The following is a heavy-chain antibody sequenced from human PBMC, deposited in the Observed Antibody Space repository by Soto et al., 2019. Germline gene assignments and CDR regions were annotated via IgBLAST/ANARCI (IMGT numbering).Heavy chain of an antibody. CDR3: TRRASSSVYHFDF. J-gene: IGHJ4*02. Sequence: GDSLKISCQASGYSFTAYWITWVRQMPGKGLEWMATIDPSGSYVDYSPSFRGHVTFSVDRSITTVYLQWKSLKASASAMYFCTRRASSSVYHFDFWGKGPLVTDSS. CDR1: GYSFTAYW. D-gene: IGHD2-2*01. CDR2: IDPSGSYV. V-gene: IGHV5-10-1*01.